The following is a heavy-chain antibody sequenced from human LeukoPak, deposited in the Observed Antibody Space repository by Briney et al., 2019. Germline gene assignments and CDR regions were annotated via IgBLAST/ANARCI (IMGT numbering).Heavy chain of an antibody. J-gene: IGHJ3*02. CDR1: GFTFSSYS. CDR3: ARDSLGYCSGGSCYKPRAFDI. Sequence: GGSLRLSCAASGFTFSSYSMNWVRQAPGKGLEWVSYISSSSSTIYYADSVKGRFTISRDNAKNSLYLQMNSLRAEDTAVYYCARDSLGYCSGGSCYKPRAFDIWGQGTMVTVSS. CDR2: ISSSSSTI. V-gene: IGHV3-48*01. D-gene: IGHD2-15*01.